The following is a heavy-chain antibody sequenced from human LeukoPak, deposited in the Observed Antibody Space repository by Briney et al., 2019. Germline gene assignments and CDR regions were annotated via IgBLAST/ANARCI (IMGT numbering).Heavy chain of an antibody. CDR1: GGSISSGGYY. CDR3: ARDYGSGYDSLFHFDY. V-gene: IGHV4-30-2*01. CDR2: IYHSGST. J-gene: IGHJ4*02. D-gene: IGHD5-12*01. Sequence: SETLSLTRTVSGGSISSGGYYWSWIRQPPGKGLEWIGYIYHSGSTYYNPSLKSRVTISVDRSKNQFSLKLSSVTAADTAVYYCARDYGSGYDSLFHFDYWGQGTLVTVSS.